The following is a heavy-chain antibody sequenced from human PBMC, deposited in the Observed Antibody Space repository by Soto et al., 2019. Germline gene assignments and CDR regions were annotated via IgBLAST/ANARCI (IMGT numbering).Heavy chain of an antibody. D-gene: IGHD3-22*01. Sequence: GGSLRLSCAASGFTFSSYAMSWVRQAPGKGLEWVSAISGSGGSTYYADSVKGRFTISRDNSKNTLYLQMNSLRAEDTAVYYCANPADSSGYPPYAFDIWGQGTMVTVSS. CDR3: ANPADSSGYPPYAFDI. J-gene: IGHJ3*02. V-gene: IGHV3-23*01. CDR1: GFTFSSYA. CDR2: ISGSGGST.